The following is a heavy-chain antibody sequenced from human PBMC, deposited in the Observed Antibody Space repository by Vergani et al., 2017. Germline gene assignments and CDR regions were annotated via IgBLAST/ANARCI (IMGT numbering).Heavy chain of an antibody. D-gene: IGHD6-6*01. J-gene: IGHJ3*02. CDR2: ISSSSSCI. Sequence: EVQLVESGGGLVKPGGSLRLSCAASGFTFSSYSMNWVRQAPGKGLEWVSSISSSSSCIYYADSVKGRFTISRDNAKNSLYLQMNSLRAEDTAVYYCARLYSSSSDDAFDIWGQGTMVTVSS. CDR3: ARLYSSSSDDAFDI. V-gene: IGHV3-21*01. CDR1: GFTFSSYS.